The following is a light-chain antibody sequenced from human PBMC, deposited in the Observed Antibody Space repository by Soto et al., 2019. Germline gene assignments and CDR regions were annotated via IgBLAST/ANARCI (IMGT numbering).Light chain of an antibody. CDR3: QQYGTSPPWT. CDR2: GAS. J-gene: IGKJ1*01. V-gene: IGKV3-20*01. CDR1: QSVSSSY. Sequence: EIVLTQSPGTLSLSPGERATLSCRASQSVSSSYLAWYQQKPGQAPRLLIYGASSRATGIPDRFSGSGSGTDFTLTIRRLEPEDFAAYYCQQYGTSPPWTFGQGTKVEIK.